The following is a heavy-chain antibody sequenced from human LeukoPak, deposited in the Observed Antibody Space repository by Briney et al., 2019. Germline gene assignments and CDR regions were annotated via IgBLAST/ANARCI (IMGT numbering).Heavy chain of an antibody. Sequence: ASVKLSCKASGYTFTGYYMHWVRQAPGQGLEWMGWINLNSGDRNYAQKFQGRVTMTRDTSSSTAYMEVSRLRSDDTAVYYCARVSSLYHNTSGRIFDYWGQGTLVTVSS. CDR3: ARVSSLYHNTSGRIFDY. D-gene: IGHD1-26*01. J-gene: IGHJ4*02. CDR1: GYTFTGYY. CDR2: INLNSGDR. V-gene: IGHV1-2*02.